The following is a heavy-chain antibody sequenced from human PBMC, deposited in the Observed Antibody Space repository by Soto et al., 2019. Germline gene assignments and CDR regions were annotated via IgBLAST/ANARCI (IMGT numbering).Heavy chain of an antibody. CDR2: IFDSGNA. D-gene: IGHD4-4*01. CDR3: ARHRRTTVAKFYFDN. V-gene: IGHV4-59*08. CDR1: GGSINSYC. Sequence: SETLSLTCTVSGGSINSYCWSWIRQPPGKGLEWIAYIFDSGNANYNPYLKSRVTISVDTSKNQFSLKLTSVTAADTSVYYCARHRRTTVAKFYFDNWGQGALVTVSS. J-gene: IGHJ4*02.